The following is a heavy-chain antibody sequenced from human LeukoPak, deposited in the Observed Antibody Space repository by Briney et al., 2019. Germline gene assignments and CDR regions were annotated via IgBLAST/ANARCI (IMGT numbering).Heavy chain of an antibody. CDR2: INHSGST. V-gene: IGHV4-34*01. CDR1: GESFSGYY. J-gene: IGHJ4*02. Sequence: SETLSLTCAEYGESFSGYYWSWIRQPPGKGLEWIGEINHSGSTNYNPSLKSRVTMSVDTSKNQFSLKLSSLTAADTAVYYCAREGSVSHSDFWGQGTLVTVSS. CDR3: AREGSVSHSDF. D-gene: IGHD6-6*01.